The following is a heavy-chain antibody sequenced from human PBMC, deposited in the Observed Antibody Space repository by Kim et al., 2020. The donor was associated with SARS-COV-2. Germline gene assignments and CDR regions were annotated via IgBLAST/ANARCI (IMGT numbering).Heavy chain of an antibody. CDR3: AKDIEWAAATGPFDY. V-gene: IGHV3-9*01. J-gene: IGHJ4*02. Sequence: DSVKGRFNISRDNAKNSLYLQMNSLRAEDTALYYCAKDIEWAAATGPFDYWGQGTLVTVSS. D-gene: IGHD6-13*01.